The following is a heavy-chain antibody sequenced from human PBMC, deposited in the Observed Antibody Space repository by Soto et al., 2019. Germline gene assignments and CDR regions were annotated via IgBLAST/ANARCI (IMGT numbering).Heavy chain of an antibody. D-gene: IGHD3-22*01. V-gene: IGHV2-5*02. CDR2: IYWDDDK. J-gene: IGHJ4*02. CDR3: AHRRSTYYYDSSGYTFDY. CDR1: GFSLSTSGVG. Sequence: SGPTLVNPTQTLTLTCTFSGFSLSTSGVGVGWIRQPPGKALEWLALIYWDDDKRYSPSLKSRLTIAKDTSKNQVVLTMTNMDPVDTATYYCAHRRSTYYYDSSGYTFDYWGQGTLVTVSS.